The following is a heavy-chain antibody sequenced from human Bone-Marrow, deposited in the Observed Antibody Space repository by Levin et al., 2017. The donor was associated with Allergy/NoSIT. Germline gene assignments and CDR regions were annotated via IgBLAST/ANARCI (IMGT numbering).Heavy chain of an antibody. V-gene: IGHV4-59*08. CDR2: IYYSGST. CDR1: GGSISSYY. Sequence: SQTLSLPCTVSGGSISSYYWSWIRQPPGKGLEWIGYIYYSGSTNYNPSLKSRVTISVDTSKNQFSLKLSSVTAADTAVYYCARLTPRGVDPWGQGTLVTVSS. J-gene: IGHJ5*02. CDR3: ARLTPRGVDP. D-gene: IGHD1-14*01.